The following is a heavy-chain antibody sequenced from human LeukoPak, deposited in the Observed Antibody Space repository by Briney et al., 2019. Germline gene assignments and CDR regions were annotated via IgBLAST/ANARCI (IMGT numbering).Heavy chain of an antibody. CDR2: IGTAGDT. D-gene: IGHD3-10*01. CDR3: ARGGWFGELLRPFDY. Sequence: GGSLRLSCAASGFTFSNYDMHWVRQATGKGLEWVSAIGTAGDTYYSGSVKGRFAISRENAKNSLYLQMNSLKAGDTAVYYCARGGWFGELLRPFDYWGQGSLVTVSS. J-gene: IGHJ4*02. V-gene: IGHV3-13*01. CDR1: GFTFSNYD.